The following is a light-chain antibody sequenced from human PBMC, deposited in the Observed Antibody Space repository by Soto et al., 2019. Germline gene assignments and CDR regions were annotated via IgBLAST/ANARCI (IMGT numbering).Light chain of an antibody. Sequence: EIVLTQSPGTLSLSPGERATLSCRASQSVSSDYLAWYQQKPGQAPRLPIYGASSRATGIPDRFSCSGYGTDFTLTISRLEPEDFAVYSCQQYGSSPLTFGGGTKVEIK. CDR1: QSVSSDY. V-gene: IGKV3-20*01. J-gene: IGKJ4*01. CDR3: QQYGSSPLT. CDR2: GAS.